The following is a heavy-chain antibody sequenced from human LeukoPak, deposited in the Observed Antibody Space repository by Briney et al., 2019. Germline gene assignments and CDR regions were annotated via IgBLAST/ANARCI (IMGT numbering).Heavy chain of an antibody. D-gene: IGHD3-10*01. CDR2: ISAYDDAT. Sequence: ASVKASCRTSGYTFTHFGISWVRQAPGQGLEWLGWISAYDDATHYAQNVQGRISMSTDTSTTTVYMELRSLTSDDTAVYYCAREKGFGELLCPYPDYWGQGTLVTVSS. CDR1: GYTFTHFG. CDR3: AREKGFGELLCPYPDY. V-gene: IGHV1-18*01. J-gene: IGHJ4*02.